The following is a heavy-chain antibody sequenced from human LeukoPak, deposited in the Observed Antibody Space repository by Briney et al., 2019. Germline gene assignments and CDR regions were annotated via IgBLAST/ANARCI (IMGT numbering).Heavy chain of an antibody. CDR2: IKSKTNGGTT. J-gene: IGHJ4*02. V-gene: IGHV3-15*01. D-gene: IGHD6-13*01. Sequence: PGGSLRLSCAASGFTFSNAWMSWVRQAPGKGLEWVGRIKSKTNGGTTDYAAPVKGRFTISRDDSKNTLYLQMNSLKTEDTAVYFCTADLRYSSSWYEALTLGDYWGQGTLVTVSS. CDR1: GFTFSNAW. CDR3: TADLRYSSSWYEALTLGDY.